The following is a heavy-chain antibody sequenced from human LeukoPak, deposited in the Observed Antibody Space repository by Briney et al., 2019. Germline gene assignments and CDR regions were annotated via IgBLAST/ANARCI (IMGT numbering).Heavy chain of an antibody. D-gene: IGHD3-10*01. CDR3: ARAGRVRGPRTYWYFDL. Sequence: PSETLSLTCTVSGGSISSYYWSWIRQPPGKGLEWIGYIYYSGSTNYNPSLKSRVTISVDTSKNQFSLKLSSVTAADTAVYYCARAGRVRGPRTYWYFDLWGRGTLVTVSS. CDR1: GGSISSYY. V-gene: IGHV4-59*01. CDR2: IYYSGST. J-gene: IGHJ2*01.